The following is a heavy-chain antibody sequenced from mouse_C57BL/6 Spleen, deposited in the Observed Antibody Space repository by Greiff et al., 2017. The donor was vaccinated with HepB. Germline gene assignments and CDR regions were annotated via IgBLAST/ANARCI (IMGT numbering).Heavy chain of an antibody. CDR3: ARVGYCGYEGYAMDY. CDR1: GYTFTSYW. CDR2: IHPNSGST. Sequence: VQLQQPGAELVKPGASVKLSCKASGYTFTSYWMHWVKQRPGQGLEWIGMIHPNSGSTNYNEKFKSKATLTVDKSSSTAYMQLSSLTSEDSAVYYGARVGYCGYEGYAMDYWGQGTSVTVSS. D-gene: IGHD2-2*01. J-gene: IGHJ4*01. V-gene: IGHV1-64*01.